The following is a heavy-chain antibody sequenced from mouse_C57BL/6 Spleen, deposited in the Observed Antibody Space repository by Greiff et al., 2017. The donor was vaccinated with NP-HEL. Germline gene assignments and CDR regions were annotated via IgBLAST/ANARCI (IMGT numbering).Heavy chain of an antibody. CDR3: ARHEDPVVADYYAMDY. V-gene: IGHV1-62-2*01. CDR1: GYTFTEYT. Sequence: QVQLKQSGAELVKPGASVKLSCKASGYTFTEYTIHWVKQRSGQGLEWIGWFYPGSGSIKYNEKFKDKATLTADKSSSTVYMELSRLTSEDSAVYFCARHEDPVVADYYAMDYWGQGTSVTVSS. D-gene: IGHD1-1*01. CDR2: FYPGSGSI. J-gene: IGHJ4*01.